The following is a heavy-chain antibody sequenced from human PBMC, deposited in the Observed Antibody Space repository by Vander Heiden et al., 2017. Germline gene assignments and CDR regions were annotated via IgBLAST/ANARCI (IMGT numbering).Heavy chain of an antibody. CDR2: IYYSGST. CDR3: ANLDSSGYYFAY. Sequence: QVQLQASGPGLVKPSATLSLTCPVPGGSVSSGSYYWSWIRQPPGKGLEWIGYIYYSGSTNYNPSLKSRVTISVDTSKNQFSLKLSSVTAADTAVYYCANLDSSGYYFAYWGQGTLVTVSS. CDR1: GGSVSSGSYY. J-gene: IGHJ4*02. D-gene: IGHD3-22*01. V-gene: IGHV4-61*01.